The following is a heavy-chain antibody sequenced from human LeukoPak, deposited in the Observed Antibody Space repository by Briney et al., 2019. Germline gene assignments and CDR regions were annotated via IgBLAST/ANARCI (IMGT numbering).Heavy chain of an antibody. CDR1: GFTFSSYA. J-gene: IGHJ5*02. D-gene: IGHD3-3*01. CDR3: AKDQPGRSGYRGGFGFDP. Sequence: GGSLRLSCAASGFTFSSYAVSWLRQAPGKGLEWVSAISGSGGSTYYADSVKGRFTISRDNSKNTLYLQMNSLRAEDTAVYYCAKDQPGRSGYRGGFGFDPWGQGTLVTVSS. CDR2: ISGSGGST. V-gene: IGHV3-23*01.